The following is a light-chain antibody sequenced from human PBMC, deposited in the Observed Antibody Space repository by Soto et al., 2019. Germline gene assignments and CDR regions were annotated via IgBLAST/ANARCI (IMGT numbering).Light chain of an antibody. V-gene: IGKV1-5*01. Sequence: DIQMTQSPSTLSASVGDRVTITCRASQSISSWLAWYQQKPGKAPKVLIYDASSLESGVPSRFSGSGPGTEFSLTISSLQPDDFATYYCQQYHNWPAFGQGTKVDIK. CDR2: DAS. CDR1: QSISSW. J-gene: IGKJ1*01. CDR3: QQYHNWPA.